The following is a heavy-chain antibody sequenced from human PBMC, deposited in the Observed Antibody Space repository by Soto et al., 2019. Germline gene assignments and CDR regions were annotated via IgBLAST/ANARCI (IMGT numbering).Heavy chain of an antibody. CDR2: IYYSGNT. CDR3: ARTVGSGSPDFDY. V-gene: IGHV4-31*03. J-gene: IGHJ4*02. Sequence: QVQLQQSGPGLVKPSQTLSLTCTVSGASITRDGYYWSWLRQHPGKGLEWIRHIYYSGNTYYDLSLVSRLTISVDTSKNQFSLRLTSVTAADTAVYYCARTVGSGSPDFDYWGQGTLVTVSS. D-gene: IGHD3-10*01. CDR1: GASITRDGYY.